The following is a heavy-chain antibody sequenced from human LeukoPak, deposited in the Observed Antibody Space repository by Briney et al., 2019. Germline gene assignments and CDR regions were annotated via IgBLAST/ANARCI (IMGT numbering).Heavy chain of an antibody. CDR3: AKDMGFRAAELDY. V-gene: IGHV3-30*18. J-gene: IGHJ4*02. CDR1: GFTFSSYG. Sequence: PGGSLRLSCAASGFTFSSYGMHWVRQAPGKGLEWVAVISYDGSNKYYADSVKGRFTISRDNSKNTLYLQMNSLRAEDTAVYYCAKDMGFRAAELDYWGQGTLVTVS. D-gene: IGHD3-10*01. CDR2: ISYDGSNK.